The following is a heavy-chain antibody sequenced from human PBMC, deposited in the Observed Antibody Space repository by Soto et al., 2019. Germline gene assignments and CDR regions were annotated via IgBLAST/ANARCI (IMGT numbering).Heavy chain of an antibody. CDR2: IYYSGST. CDR3: ARDKITGPFDY. D-gene: IGHD2-8*02. Sequence: WETLSLTCTVSGGSISSYYWSWIRQPPGKGLEWIGYIYYSGSTNYSPSLKSRVTISVDTSKNQFSLKLSSVTAADTAVYYCARDKITGPFDYWGQGTLVTVSS. V-gene: IGHV4-59*12. J-gene: IGHJ4*02. CDR1: GGSISSYY.